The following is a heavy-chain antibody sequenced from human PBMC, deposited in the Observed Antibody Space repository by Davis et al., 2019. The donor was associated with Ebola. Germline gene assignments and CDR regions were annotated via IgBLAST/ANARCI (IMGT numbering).Heavy chain of an antibody. J-gene: IGHJ5*02. D-gene: IGHD3-10*01. CDR1: GGSISSYY. Sequence: GSLRLSCTVSGGSISSYYWSWIRQPPGKGLEWIGYIYYSGSTNYNPSLKSRVTISVDTSKNQFSLKLSSVTAADTAVYYCARVRGSGSYGFWFDPWGQGTLVTVSS. CDR2: IYYSGST. V-gene: IGHV4-59*12. CDR3: ARVRGSGSYGFWFDP.